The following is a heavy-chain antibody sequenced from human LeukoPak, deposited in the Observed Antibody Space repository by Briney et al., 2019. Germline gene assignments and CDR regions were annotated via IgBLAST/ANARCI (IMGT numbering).Heavy chain of an antibody. CDR1: GFTFSNYA. CDR2: INGGGDNA. J-gene: IGHJ4*02. Sequence: GGSLRLSCAASGFTFSNYAMTWLRQAPGKGQECVSGINGGGDNAYYTNSVKGRFTISRDNSKNTLYLQMNSLRAEDTAVYYCAKTNGYFDSWGQGTLVTVSS. V-gene: IGHV3-23*01. CDR3: AKTNGYFDS.